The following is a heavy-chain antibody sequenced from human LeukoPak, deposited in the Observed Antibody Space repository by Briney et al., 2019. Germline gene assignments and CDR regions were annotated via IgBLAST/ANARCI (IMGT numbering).Heavy chain of an antibody. CDR3: ARVRIRWSGYFDL. Sequence: SETLSLTCAVYGGSFSGYYWSWIRQPPGKGLEWIGEINHSGSTNYNPSLKSRVTISVDTSKNQFSLKLSSVTAADTAVYYCARVRIRWSGYFDLWGRGTLVTVSS. CDR2: INHSGST. CDR1: GGSFSGYY. V-gene: IGHV4-34*01. D-gene: IGHD4-23*01. J-gene: IGHJ2*01.